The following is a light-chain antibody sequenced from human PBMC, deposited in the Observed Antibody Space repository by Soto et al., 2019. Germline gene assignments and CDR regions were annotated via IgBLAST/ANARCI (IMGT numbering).Light chain of an antibody. Sequence: DNQMNQSPSTLSASVGDRVTITCRASQSIRSLLAWYQQKPGKAPKVLIYDASSLGSGVPSRFSGSGSGTEFTLTISSLQPDDFATYYCQQYNSYSFGQGTKVDI. J-gene: IGKJ1*01. CDR3: QQYNSYS. CDR1: QSIRSL. CDR2: DAS. V-gene: IGKV1-5*01.